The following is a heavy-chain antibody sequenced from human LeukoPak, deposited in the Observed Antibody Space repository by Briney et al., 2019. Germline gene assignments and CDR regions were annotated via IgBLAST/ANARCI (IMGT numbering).Heavy chain of an antibody. J-gene: IGHJ3*02. V-gene: IGHV4-30-4*08. D-gene: IGHD1/OR15-1a*01. CDR1: GGSFRSRNYH. Sequence: TSETLSLTCTVSGGSFRSRNYHWSWIRQTPGEGLEWIGYISYSGSAYYNPSLKSRVTISIDTSNSQFSLRLRSVTAADTAVYYCAREVNIQADSDAFDIWGPGTTVTVSS. CDR2: ISYSGSA. CDR3: AREVNIQADSDAFDI.